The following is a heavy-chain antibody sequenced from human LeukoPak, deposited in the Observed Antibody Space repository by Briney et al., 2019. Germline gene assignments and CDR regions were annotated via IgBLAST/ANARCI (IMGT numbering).Heavy chain of an antibody. CDR2: IYYSGST. V-gene: IGHV4-61*05. CDR3: ARGRRGHAFDI. CDR1: GGSISSSSYY. D-gene: IGHD3-10*01. Sequence: PSETLSLTCTVSGGSISSSSYYWGWIRQPPGKGLEWIGYIYYSGSTNYNPSLKSRVTISVDTSKNQFSLKLSSVTAADTAVYYCARGRRGHAFDIWGQGTMVTVSS. J-gene: IGHJ3*02.